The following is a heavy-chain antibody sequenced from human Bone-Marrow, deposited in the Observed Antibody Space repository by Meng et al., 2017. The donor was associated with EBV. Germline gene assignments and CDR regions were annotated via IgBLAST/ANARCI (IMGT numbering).Heavy chain of an antibody. CDR2: IIPIFGTA. Sequence: GHVVQSGAEGTKPGHSVKVSCKAFGGTFSSYAIRWVRQAPGQGLEWRGGIIPIFGTANYAQKFQGRVTITADESTSTAYMELSSLRSEDTAMYYCASESGRGFTPDYWGQGTLVTVSS. CDR3: ASESGRGFTPDY. J-gene: IGHJ4*02. D-gene: IGHD3-10*01. V-gene: IGHV1-69*01. CDR1: GGTFSSYA.